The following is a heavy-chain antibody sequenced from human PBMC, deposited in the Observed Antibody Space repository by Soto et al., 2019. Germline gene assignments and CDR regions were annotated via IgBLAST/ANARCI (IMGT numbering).Heavy chain of an antibody. D-gene: IGHD2-2*01. Sequence: GGSLRLSCAASGFTFSSYSMNWVRQAPGKGLEWVSSISSSSSYIYYADSVKGRFTISRDNAKNSLYLQMNSLRAEDTAVYYCARDLGLTSCPGCWFDPWGQGTLVTVSS. CDR2: ISSSSSYI. V-gene: IGHV3-21*01. CDR3: ARDLGLTSCPGCWFDP. CDR1: GFTFSSYS. J-gene: IGHJ5*02.